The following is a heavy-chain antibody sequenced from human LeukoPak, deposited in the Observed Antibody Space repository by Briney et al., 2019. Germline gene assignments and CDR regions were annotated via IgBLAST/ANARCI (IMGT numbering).Heavy chain of an antibody. CDR2: ISYDGSNK. J-gene: IGHJ4*02. V-gene: IGHV3-30-3*01. CDR3: ARDHTDPGLFFDS. D-gene: IGHD2-21*01. Sequence: GGSLRLSCAASGFTFSSYAMHWVRQAPGKGLEWVAVISYDGSNKYYADSVKGRFTISRDNSKNTLYLQMNSLRAEDTALYYCARDHTDPGLFFDSWGQGTLVTVSS. CDR1: GFTFSSYA.